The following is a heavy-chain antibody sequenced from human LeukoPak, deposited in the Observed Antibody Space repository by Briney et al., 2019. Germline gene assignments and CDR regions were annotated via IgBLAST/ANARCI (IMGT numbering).Heavy chain of an antibody. CDR1: EFTFSSYS. CDR2: ISSSSSYI. V-gene: IGHV3-21*01. D-gene: IGHD3-10*01. J-gene: IGHJ5*02. CDR3: ARDLGITMVRGMIDP. Sequence: PGGSLRLSCAASEFTFSSYSMNWVRQAPGKGLKWVSSISSSSSYIYYADSVKGRFTISRDNAKNSLYLQMNSLRAGDTAVYYCARDLGITMVRGMIDPWGQGTLVTVSS.